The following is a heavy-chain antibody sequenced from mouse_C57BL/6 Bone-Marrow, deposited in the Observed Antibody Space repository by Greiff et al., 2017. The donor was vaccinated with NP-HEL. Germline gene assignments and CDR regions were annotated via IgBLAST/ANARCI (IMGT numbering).Heavy chain of an antibody. J-gene: IGHJ1*03. CDR1: GYTFTDYN. CDR3: ARRITTVPHWYFDV. Sequence: EVKLVESGPELVKPGASVKIPCKASGYTFTDYNMDWVKQSHGKSLEWIGDINPNNGGTIYNQKFKGKATLTVDKSSSTAYMELRSLTSEDTAVYYCARRITTVPHWYFDVWGTGTTVTVSS. CDR2: INPNNGGT. D-gene: IGHD1-1*01. V-gene: IGHV1-18*01.